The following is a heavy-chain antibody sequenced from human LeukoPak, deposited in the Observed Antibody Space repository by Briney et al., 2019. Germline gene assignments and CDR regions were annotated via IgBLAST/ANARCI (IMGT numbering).Heavy chain of an antibody. Sequence: GGSLRLSRAASGFTFSNAWMSWVRQAPGKGLEWVGRIKSKTDGGTTDYAAPVKGRFTISRDDSKNTLYLQMNSLKTEDTAVYYCTTDQVYDSSGYRPSVDYWGQGTLVTVSS. J-gene: IGHJ4*02. V-gene: IGHV3-15*01. CDR1: GFTFSNAW. CDR2: IKSKTDGGTT. CDR3: TTDQVYDSSGYRPSVDY. D-gene: IGHD3-22*01.